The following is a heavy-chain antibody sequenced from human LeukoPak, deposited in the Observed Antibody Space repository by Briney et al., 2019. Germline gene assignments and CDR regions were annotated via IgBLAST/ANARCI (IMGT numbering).Heavy chain of an antibody. D-gene: IGHD3-10*01. Sequence: SETLSLTCTVSGGSISSYYWSWTRQPPGKGLDWIGYIYYSGSTYYNPSLQSRVTISVDTSKNQFSLKLTSVTAADTAVYYCARLGSFRGVSWDEYWGQGTLVTVSS. CDR1: GGSISSYY. J-gene: IGHJ4*02. CDR2: IYYSGST. V-gene: IGHV4-59*08. CDR3: ARLGSFRGVSWDEY.